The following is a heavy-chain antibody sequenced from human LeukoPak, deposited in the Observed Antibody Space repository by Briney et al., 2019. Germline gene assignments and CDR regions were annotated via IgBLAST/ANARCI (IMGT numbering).Heavy chain of an antibody. CDR1: GYTFTGYY. D-gene: IGHD2-21*01. J-gene: IGHJ4*02. CDR3: ARLAYCGGDCYSQSTLVDY. V-gene: IGHV1-2*02. CDR2: INPNSGGT. Sequence: ASVKVSCKASGYTFTGYYLHWVRQAPGQGLEWMGWINPNSGGTNYAQKFQGRVTMTRDTSISTAYMELSRLRSDDTALYYCARLAYCGGDCYSQSTLVDYWGQGTLVTVSS.